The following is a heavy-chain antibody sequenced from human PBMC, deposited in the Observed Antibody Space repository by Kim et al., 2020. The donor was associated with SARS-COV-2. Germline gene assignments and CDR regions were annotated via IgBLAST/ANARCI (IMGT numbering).Heavy chain of an antibody. CDR1: GFTFSSYW. D-gene: IGHD2-2*01. V-gene: IGHV3-7*03. CDR3: ASRLVPAAIYDAFDI. J-gene: IGHJ3*02. CDR2: IKQDGSEK. Sequence: GGSLRLSCAASGFTFSSYWMSWVRQAPGKGLEWVANIKQDGSEKYYVDSVKGRFTISRDNAKNSLYLQMNSLRAEDTAVYYCASRLVPAAIYDAFDIWGQGTMVTVSS.